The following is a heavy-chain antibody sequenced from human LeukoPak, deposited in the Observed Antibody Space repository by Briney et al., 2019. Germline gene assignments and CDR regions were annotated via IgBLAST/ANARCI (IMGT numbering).Heavy chain of an antibody. J-gene: IGHJ4*02. D-gene: IGHD1-26*01. CDR2: ISGSGAST. V-gene: IGHV3-23*01. CDR1: GFTFSSYA. Sequence: PGGSLRLSCAASGFTFSSYAMSWVRQAPGKGLEWVSAISGSGASTYYADSVKGRFTISRDNSKNTLYLQMNSLRAEDTAVYYCARVLPWELQTYYFDYWGQGTLVTVSS. CDR3: ARVLPWELQTYYFDY.